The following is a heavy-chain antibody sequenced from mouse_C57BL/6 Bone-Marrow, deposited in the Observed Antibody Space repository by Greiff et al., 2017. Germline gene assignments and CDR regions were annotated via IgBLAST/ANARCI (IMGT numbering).Heavy chain of an antibody. CDR2: IYPGSGST. Sequence: QVQLKQPGAELVKPGASVKMSCKASGYTFTSYWITWVKQRPGQGLEWIGDIYPGSGSTNYNEKFKSKATLTVDTSSSTAYRQLSSLTSEDSAVYYCASGTCDSYWYFDVWGTGTTVTVSS. CDR1: GYTFTSYW. CDR3: ASGTCDSYWYFDV. J-gene: IGHJ1*03. V-gene: IGHV1-55*01.